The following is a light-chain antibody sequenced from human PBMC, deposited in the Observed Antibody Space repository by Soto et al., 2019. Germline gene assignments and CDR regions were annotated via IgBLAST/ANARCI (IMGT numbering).Light chain of an antibody. J-gene: IGKJ4*01. Sequence: EIVMTQSPATLSVSPGERATLSFSASQSVSSNLAWYQQKPGQAPRLLIYGVSTRATGIPARFSGSGSGTEFTLTISRLEPEDFAVYYCQHCQPYGDSPPLTFGGGTKVDIK. V-gene: IGKV3-15*01. CDR1: QSVSSN. CDR3: QHCQPYGDSPPLT. CDR2: GVS.